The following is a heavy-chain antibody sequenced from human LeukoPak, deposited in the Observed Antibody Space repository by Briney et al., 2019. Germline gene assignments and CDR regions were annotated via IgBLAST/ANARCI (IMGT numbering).Heavy chain of an antibody. CDR3: AKSLNWNFES. D-gene: IGHD1-1*01. CDR1: GFTFSSSA. J-gene: IGHJ4*02. CDR2: ISASGSAT. Sequence: GGSLRLSCAASGFTFSSSAMSWVRQAPGKGLEWVAAISASGSATSYADSVRGRFTISRDNSKSTTYLQMNSLRAEDTAVFYCAKSLNWNFESWGRGTLVTVSS. V-gene: IGHV3-23*01.